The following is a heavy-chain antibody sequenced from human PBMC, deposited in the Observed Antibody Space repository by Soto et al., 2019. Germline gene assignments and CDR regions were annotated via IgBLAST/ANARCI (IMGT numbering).Heavy chain of an antibody. J-gene: IGHJ4*02. Sequence: EVQLAESGGGLIQPGGSPRLSCATSGFTFSRYWIHWVRQAPGEGLVWVSRISGDGVHTDYAESVKGRFTVSRDIAKSTGYLQMNNLRAEDTAIYYCARLGFVGEGDFWGQGILVTVSS. CDR1: GFTFSRYW. D-gene: IGHD3-16*01. V-gene: IGHV3-74*01. CDR3: ARLGFVGEGDF. CDR2: ISGDGVHT.